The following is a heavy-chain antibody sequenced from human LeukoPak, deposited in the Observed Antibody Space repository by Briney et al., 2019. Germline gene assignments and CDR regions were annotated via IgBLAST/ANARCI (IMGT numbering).Heavy chain of an antibody. V-gene: IGHV1-2*02. D-gene: IGHD2-21*02. Sequence: ASVKVSCKASGYTFTGYYVHWVRQAPGQGLEWMGWINPNSGGTNYAQKFQGRVTMTRDTSISTAYMELSRLRSDDTAVYYCAGLSTSVVTGGLVWGQGTLVTVSS. CDR3: AGLSTSVVTGGLV. CDR1: GYTFTGYY. J-gene: IGHJ4*02. CDR2: INPNSGGT.